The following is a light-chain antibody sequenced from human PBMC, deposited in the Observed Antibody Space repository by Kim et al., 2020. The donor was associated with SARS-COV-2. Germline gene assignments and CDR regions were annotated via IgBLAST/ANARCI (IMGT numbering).Light chain of an antibody. CDR2: GAS. CDR3: QQYGSSPSSIT. CDR1: QSVSSN. V-gene: IGKV3-15*01. Sequence: EIVMTQSPATLSVSPGERATLSCRASQSVSSNLAWYQQKPGQAPRLLIYGASTRAPGIPARFSGSGSGTDFTLTISRLEPEDFAVYYCQQYGSSPSSITFGQGTRLEIK. J-gene: IGKJ5*01.